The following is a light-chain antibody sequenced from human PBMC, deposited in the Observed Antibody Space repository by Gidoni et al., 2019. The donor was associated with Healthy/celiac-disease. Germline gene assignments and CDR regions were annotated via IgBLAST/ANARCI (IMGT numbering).Light chain of an antibody. CDR2: DAS. Sequence: EIVLTQSPAPLSLSPGVRATLSYGASQSVSSSYLACYQQKPGLAPRLLNYDASSGATGIPDRCSGGGSRADFTLTSSRLEAEDFAVYCCQQYSSSPTFGQGTKVEIK. CDR3: QQYSSSPT. CDR1: QSVSSSY. V-gene: IGKV3D-20*01. J-gene: IGKJ1*01.